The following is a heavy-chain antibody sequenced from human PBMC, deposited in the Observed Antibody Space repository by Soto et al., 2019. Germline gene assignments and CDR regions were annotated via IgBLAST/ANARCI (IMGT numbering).Heavy chain of an antibody. J-gene: IGHJ6*02. V-gene: IGHV1-18*01. CDR1: GYTFTSYG. CDR2: ISAYNGNT. Sequence: ASVKVSCKASGYTFTSYGISWVRQAPGQGLEWMGWISAYNGNTNYAQKLQGRVTMTTDTSTSTAYMELRSLRAEDTAVYYCASGSQQWLVEIHNYYYYGMDVWGQGTTVTVSS. CDR3: ASGSQQWLVEIHNYYYYGMDV. D-gene: IGHD6-19*01.